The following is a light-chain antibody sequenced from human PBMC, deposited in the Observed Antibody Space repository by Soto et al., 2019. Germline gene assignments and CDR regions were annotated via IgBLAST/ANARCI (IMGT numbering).Light chain of an antibody. Sequence: EIVLTQSPGTLSLSPGERATLSCRASQRLSGSYLAWYQQKPGQAPRLLIYDASSRATGIPDRFSGSGSGTDFPLTISRLEPEDFAVYFWPHYGGLPQTFGQGTKVEIK. V-gene: IGKV3-20*01. CDR3: PHYGGLPQT. J-gene: IGKJ1*01. CDR1: QRLSGSY. CDR2: DAS.